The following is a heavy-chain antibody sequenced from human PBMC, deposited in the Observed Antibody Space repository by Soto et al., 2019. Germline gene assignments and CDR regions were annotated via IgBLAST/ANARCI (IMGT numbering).Heavy chain of an antibody. J-gene: IGHJ6*02. Sequence: PSETLSLTCTVSGGSISSSSYYWGWIRQPPGKGLEWIGSIYYSGSTYYNPSLKSRVTISVDTSKNQFSLKLSSVTAADTAVYYCARPGGYDFWSGYPHPGGMDVWGQGTTVTVSS. V-gene: IGHV4-39*01. CDR1: GGSISSSSYY. D-gene: IGHD3-3*01. CDR3: ARPGGYDFWSGYPHPGGMDV. CDR2: IYYSGST.